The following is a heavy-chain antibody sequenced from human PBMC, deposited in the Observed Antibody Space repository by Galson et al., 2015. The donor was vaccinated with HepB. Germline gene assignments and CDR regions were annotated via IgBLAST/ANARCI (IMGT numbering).Heavy chain of an antibody. J-gene: IGHJ4*02. Sequence: SETLSLTCAVYGGSFSGYYWSWIRQPPGKGLEWIGEINHSGSTNYNPSLKSRVTISVDTSKNQFSLKLSSVTAADTAVYYCASLYGGYVRGGDYWGQGTLVTVSS. CDR2: INHSGST. CDR1: GGSFSGYY. V-gene: IGHV4-34*01. D-gene: IGHD5-12*01. CDR3: ASLYGGYVRGGDY.